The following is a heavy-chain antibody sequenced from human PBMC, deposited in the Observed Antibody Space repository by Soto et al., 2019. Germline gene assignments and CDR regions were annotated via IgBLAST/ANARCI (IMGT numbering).Heavy chain of an antibody. CDR1: GCSISSYY. D-gene: IGHD6-19*01. J-gene: IGHJ4*02. V-gene: IGHV4-59*08. Sequence: SETLSLTCTFSGCSISSYYWSWIRQPPGKGLEWIGYIYYSGSTNYNPSLKSRVTISVDTSKNQFSLKLSSATAADTAVYYCAKQIGYSSGWYYFDYWGQGTLVTVSS. CDR3: AKQIGYSSGWYYFDY. CDR2: IYYSGST.